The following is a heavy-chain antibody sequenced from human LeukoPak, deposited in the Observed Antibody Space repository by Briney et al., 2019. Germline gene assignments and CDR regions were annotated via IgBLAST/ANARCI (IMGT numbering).Heavy chain of an antibody. CDR3: ARTYYYDSSGYYFDY. D-gene: IGHD3-22*01. V-gene: IGHV1-2*02. CDR2: INPNSGGT. Sequence: ASVKVSCKASGYTFTGYYMHWVRQAPGQGLEWMGWINPNSGGTNYAQKFQGRVTMTRDTSISTAYMELSRLRSDDTAVYYCARTYYYDSSGYYFDYWGQGTLVTVSS. CDR1: GYTFTGYY. J-gene: IGHJ4*02.